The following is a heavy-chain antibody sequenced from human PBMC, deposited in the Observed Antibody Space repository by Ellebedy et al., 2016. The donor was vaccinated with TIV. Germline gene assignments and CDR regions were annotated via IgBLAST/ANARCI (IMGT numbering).Heavy chain of an antibody. CDR2: ISSSSSYI. CDR1: GFTFSSYS. J-gene: IGHJ6*02. V-gene: IGHV3-21*01. CDR3: ARDHSSDIVVVPAASNYYYGMDV. D-gene: IGHD2-2*01. Sequence: GESLKISCAASGFTFSSYSMNWVRQAPGKGLEWVSSISSSSSYIYYADSVKGRFTISRDNAKNSLYLQMNSLRAEDTAVYYCARDHSSDIVVVPAASNYYYGMDVWGQGTTVTVSS.